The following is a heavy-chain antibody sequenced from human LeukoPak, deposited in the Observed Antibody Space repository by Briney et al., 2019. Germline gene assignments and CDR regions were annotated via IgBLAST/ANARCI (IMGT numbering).Heavy chain of an antibody. Sequence: PGGSLRLSCAASGFTFDDYAMHWVRQAPGKGLEWVSGISWNSGSIGYADSVKGRFTISRDNSKNTLYLQMNSLRAEDTAVYYCARERVRTWAVDYWGQGTLVTVSS. V-gene: IGHV3-9*01. J-gene: IGHJ4*02. CDR2: ISWNSGSI. CDR1: GFTFDDYA. D-gene: IGHD1-1*01. CDR3: ARERVRTWAVDY.